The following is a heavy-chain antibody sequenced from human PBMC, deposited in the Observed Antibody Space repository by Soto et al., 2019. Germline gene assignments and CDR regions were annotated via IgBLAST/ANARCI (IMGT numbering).Heavy chain of an antibody. V-gene: IGHV3-30*03. J-gene: IGHJ6*02. CDR1: GFSLGSYA. Sequence: PGGSLRLSCDVSGFSLGSYAMHWVRQAPGKGLEWVAVISYDGVHQFYADSVMGRFTISRDNSKNTLHLQMNSLRTEDTAVYYCGRERNYYYYYDMDVWGQGTTVTVSS. CDR3: GRERNYYYYYDMDV. CDR2: ISYDGVHQ.